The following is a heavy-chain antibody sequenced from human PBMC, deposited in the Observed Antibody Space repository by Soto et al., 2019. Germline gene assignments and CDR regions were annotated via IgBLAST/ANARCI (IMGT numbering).Heavy chain of an antibody. CDR3: AKDPGHYDFWSGYSPFIY. J-gene: IGHJ4*02. CDR1: GFTFSSYG. D-gene: IGHD3-3*01. V-gene: IGHV3-30*18. Sequence: ESGGGVVQPGRSLRLSCAASGFTFSSYGMHWVRQAPGKGLEWVAVISYDGSNKYYADSVKGRFTISRDNSKNTLYLQMNSLRAEDTAVYYCAKDPGHYDFWSGYSPFIYWGQGTLVTVSS. CDR2: ISYDGSNK.